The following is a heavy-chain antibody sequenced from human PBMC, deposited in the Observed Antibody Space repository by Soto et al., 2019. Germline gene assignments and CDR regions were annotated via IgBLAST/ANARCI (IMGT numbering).Heavy chain of an antibody. D-gene: IGHD4-4*01. CDR2: IKHDGSVQ. CDR3: ARAPYSNAWYRFDL. V-gene: IGHV3-7*03. CDR1: GFTFSGYW. Sequence: GSLRLSCEASGFTFSGYWMSWVRQAPGKGLEWVADIKHDGSVQYYVDSVKGRLTISRDNAKKQLYLQMNGLRAEDTALYYCARAPYSNAWYRFDLWGQGTLVTVSS. J-gene: IGHJ4*02.